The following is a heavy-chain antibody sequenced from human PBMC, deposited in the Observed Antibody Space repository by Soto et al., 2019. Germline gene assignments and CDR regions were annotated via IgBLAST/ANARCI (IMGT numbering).Heavy chain of an antibody. D-gene: IGHD6-13*01. V-gene: IGHV4-34*01. J-gene: IGHJ4*02. CDR3: ARSQLAAAGNWMTRYYFDY. CDR2: INHSGST. Sequence: SETLSLTCAVHGGSFSGYYWSWIRQPPGKGLEWIGEINHSGSTNYNPSLKSRVTISVDTSKNQFSLKLSSVTAADTAVYYCARSQLAAAGNWMTRYYFDYWGQGTLVTVSS. CDR1: GGSFSGYY.